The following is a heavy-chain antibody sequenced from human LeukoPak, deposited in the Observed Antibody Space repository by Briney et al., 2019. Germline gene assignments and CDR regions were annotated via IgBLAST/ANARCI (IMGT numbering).Heavy chain of an antibody. J-gene: IGHJ4*02. CDR2: THTSGST. Sequence: SETLSLTCTVSGGSIRTYYWSWIRQPAGKGLEWIGRTHTSGSTDYNPSLESRVSMSVDTSKNHFSLKLRSVTAADTAVYYCAREGSMTARPFVSIDYWGQGTLVTVSS. CDR3: AREGSMTARPFVSIDY. CDR1: GGSIRTYY. D-gene: IGHD6-6*01. V-gene: IGHV4-4*07.